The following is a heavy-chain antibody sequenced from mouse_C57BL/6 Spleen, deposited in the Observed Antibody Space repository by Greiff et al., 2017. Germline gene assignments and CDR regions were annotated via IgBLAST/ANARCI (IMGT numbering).Heavy chain of an antibody. V-gene: IGHV5-4*03. CDR2: ISDGGSYT. J-gene: IGHJ1*03. Sequence: EVMLVESGGGLVKPGGSLKLSCAASGFTFSSYAMSWVRQTPEKRLEWVATISDGGSYTYYPDTVKGRFTISRDNAKNNLYLQMSHLKSEDTAMYYCARGDWYFDVWGTGTTVTVSS. CDR3: ARGDWYFDV. CDR1: GFTFSSYA.